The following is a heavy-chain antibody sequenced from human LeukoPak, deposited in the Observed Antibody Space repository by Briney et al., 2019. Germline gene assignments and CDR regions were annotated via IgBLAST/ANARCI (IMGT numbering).Heavy chain of an antibody. CDR1: GFTFNNYA. V-gene: IGHV3-23*01. CDR2: ISGSGNST. CDR3: ARDRSVRYFDY. Sequence: GGSLRLSCAASGFTFNNYAMIWVRQAPGKGLEWVSVISGSGNSTYYADSVKGRFTISRDTPKNTLYLQMNSLRAEDTAVYYCARDRSVRYFDYWGQGALVTVSS. D-gene: IGHD2-15*01. J-gene: IGHJ4*02.